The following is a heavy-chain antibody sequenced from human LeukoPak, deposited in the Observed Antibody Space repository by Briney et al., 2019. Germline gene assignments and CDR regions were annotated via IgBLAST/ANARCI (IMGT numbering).Heavy chain of an antibody. D-gene: IGHD6-13*01. CDR1: GFMFSSYA. Sequence: GRSLRLSCAASGFMFSSYAMSWVRQVPGKGLEWVLSTSACGETTYHAASVKGRFTISRDNPKNTLCLQMNSLRAEATALYYCAKLRYSGSRDVFDIWGQGTMVTVSS. V-gene: IGHV3-23*01. J-gene: IGHJ3*02. CDR2: TSACGETT. CDR3: AKLRYSGSRDVFDI.